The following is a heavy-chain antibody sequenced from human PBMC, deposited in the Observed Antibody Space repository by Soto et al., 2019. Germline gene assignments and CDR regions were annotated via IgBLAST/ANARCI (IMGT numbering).Heavy chain of an antibody. D-gene: IGHD6-6*01. V-gene: IGHV4-34*01. CDR1: GGSFSGYY. Sequence: PSETLSLTCAVYGGSFSGYYKSWPRQPPGKGLEWIGEINHSGSTNYNPSLKSRFTISVDTSKNQFSRKLSSVTAADTAVYYCARGRVRSSSTYYWGQGTLVTVSS. CDR3: ARGRVRSSSTYY. J-gene: IGHJ4*02. CDR2: INHSGST.